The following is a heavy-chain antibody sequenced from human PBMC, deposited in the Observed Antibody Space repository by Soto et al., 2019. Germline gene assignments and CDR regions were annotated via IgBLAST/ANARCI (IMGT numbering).Heavy chain of an antibody. CDR2: INHSGST. CDR3: ARRRPDSSGWYVFRPNDPNSALSGRKNWFDP. J-gene: IGHJ5*02. V-gene: IGHV4-34*01. Sequence: NPSETLSLTCAVYGGSFSGYYWSWIRQPPGKGLEWIGEINHSGSTNYNPSLKSRVTISVDTSKNQFSLKLSSVTAADTAVYYCARRRPDSSGWYVFRPNDPNSALSGRKNWFDPWGQGTLVTVSS. D-gene: IGHD6-19*01. CDR1: GGSFSGYY.